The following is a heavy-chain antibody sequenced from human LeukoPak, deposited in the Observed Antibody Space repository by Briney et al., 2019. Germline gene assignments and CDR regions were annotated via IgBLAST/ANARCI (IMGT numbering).Heavy chain of an antibody. CDR1: GFTFSSYG. Sequence: PGGSLRLSCAASGFTFSSYGMSWVRQAPGKGLEWVSAISGSGGSTFYADSVKGRFTISRDHSKSTLYLQMNSLRAEDTAVYYCAKVYSAGWYPGYFDYWGQGTLVTVSS. CDR3: AKVYSAGWYPGYFDY. V-gene: IGHV3-23*01. J-gene: IGHJ4*02. CDR2: ISGSGGST. D-gene: IGHD6-19*01.